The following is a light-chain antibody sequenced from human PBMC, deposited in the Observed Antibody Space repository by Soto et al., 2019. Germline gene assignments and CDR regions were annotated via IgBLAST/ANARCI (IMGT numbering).Light chain of an antibody. J-gene: IGKJ1*01. CDR2: GAT. CDR3: LQDYNYPWT. V-gene: IGKV1-6*01. CDR1: QSVSSN. Sequence: MTQSPATLSVSPGERATLSCRASQSVSSNLAWYQQRPGKAPKLLIFGATTLQSGVPSRFSASGSGPDFTLTISSLQPEDFATYYCLQDYNYPWTFGQGTKVEIK.